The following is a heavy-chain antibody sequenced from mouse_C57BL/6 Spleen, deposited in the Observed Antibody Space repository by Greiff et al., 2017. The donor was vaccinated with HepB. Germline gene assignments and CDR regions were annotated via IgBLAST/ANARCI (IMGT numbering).Heavy chain of an antibody. Sequence: EVKLMESGGGLVKPGGSLKLSCAASGFTFSDYGMHWVRQAPEKGLEWVAYISSGSSTIYYADTVKGRFTISRDNAKNTLFLQMTSLRSEDTAMYYCARPRNWDGVYAMDYWGQGTSVTVSS. J-gene: IGHJ4*01. D-gene: IGHD4-1*01. CDR2: ISSGSSTI. V-gene: IGHV5-17*01. CDR1: GFTFSDYG. CDR3: ARPRNWDGVYAMDY.